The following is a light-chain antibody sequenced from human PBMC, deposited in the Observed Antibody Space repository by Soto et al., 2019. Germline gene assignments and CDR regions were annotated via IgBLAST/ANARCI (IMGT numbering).Light chain of an antibody. CDR1: QSVLYSSDNRNY. CDR2: WAS. J-gene: IGKJ1*01. V-gene: IGKV4-1*01. CDR3: QQYYTNPRT. Sequence: EIVMTQSPDSLAVSLGERATVNCKSGQSVLYSSDNRNYLAWYQQKPGQSPKLLISWASTRESGVPDRFSGSGSGTDFTLTISSLQAEDVAVYFCQQYYTNPRTFGQGTKVEIK.